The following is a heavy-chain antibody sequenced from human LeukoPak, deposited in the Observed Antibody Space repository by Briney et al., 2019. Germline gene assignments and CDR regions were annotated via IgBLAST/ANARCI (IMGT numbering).Heavy chain of an antibody. V-gene: IGHV3-66*04. J-gene: IGHJ6*02. D-gene: IGHD2-15*01. Sequence: GGSLRLSCAASGFTVSSNYRGWGRQAPGKVLERVSGIYSGGSTYDADSGKGRFTIYRDNSKNKLYLQMTRLRAEDPAVYYCAGQGVAHVVLLHYYYGMDVWGQGTTVTVSS. CDR3: AGQGVAHVVLLHYYYGMDV. CDR2: IYSGGST. CDR1: GFTVSSNY.